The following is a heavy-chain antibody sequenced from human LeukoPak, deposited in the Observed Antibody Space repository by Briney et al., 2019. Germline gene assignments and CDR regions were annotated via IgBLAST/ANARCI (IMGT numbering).Heavy chain of an antibody. CDR2: FFHGGGA. V-gene: IGHV4-30-2*01. CDR3: ARGMLYYYDSSGYQDAFDI. J-gene: IGHJ3*02. Sequence: SETLSLTCAVSGDSVSGSGYSWSWLRQPPGQGLEWIGFFFHGGGAYYNPSLQSRVTISVDTSKNQFSLKLSSVTAADTAVYYCARGMLYYYDSSGYQDAFDIWGQGTMVTVSS. CDR1: GDSVSGSGYS. D-gene: IGHD3-22*01.